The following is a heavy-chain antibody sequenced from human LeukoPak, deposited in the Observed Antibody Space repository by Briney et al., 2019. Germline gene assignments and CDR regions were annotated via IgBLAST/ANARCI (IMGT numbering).Heavy chain of an antibody. CDR2: IYYSGST. Sequence: SQTLSLTCTVSGGSISSYYWSWIRQPPGKGLEWIGYIYYSGSTNYNPSLKSRVTISVDTSKNQFSLKLSSVTAADTAVYYCARVVSTVATYYFDYWGQGTLVTVSS. D-gene: IGHD4-17*01. CDR1: GGSISSYY. J-gene: IGHJ4*02. V-gene: IGHV4-59*01. CDR3: ARVVSTVATYYFDY.